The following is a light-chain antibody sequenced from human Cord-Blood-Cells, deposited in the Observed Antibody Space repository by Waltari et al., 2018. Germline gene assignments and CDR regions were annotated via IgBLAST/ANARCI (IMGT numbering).Light chain of an antibody. J-gene: IGLJ3*02. CDR1: TGAVTSGYY. Sequence: QTVVTQAPSLTVSPGGTVTLTCPSSTGAVTSGYYPNWFQQKPGQAPRALIYSTSNKHPWTPARFSGSRLGGKAALTLSGVQPEDEAEYYCLLYYGGAWVFGGGTKLTVL. V-gene: IGLV7-43*01. CDR3: LLYYGGAWV. CDR2: STS.